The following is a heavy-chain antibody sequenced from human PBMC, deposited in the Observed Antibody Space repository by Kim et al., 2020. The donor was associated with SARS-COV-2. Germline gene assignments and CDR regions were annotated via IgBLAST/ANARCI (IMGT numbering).Heavy chain of an antibody. D-gene: IGHD3-10*01. CDR3: VKDRDRGSSGYYYGMDV. CDR2: ISSNGGST. Sequence: GGSLRLSCSASGFTFSSYAMHWVRQAPGKGLEYVSAISSNGGSTYYADSVKGRFTISRDNSKNTLYLQMSSLRAEDTAVYYCVKDRDRGSSGYYYGMDVWGQGTTVTVSS. CDR1: GFTFSSYA. J-gene: IGHJ6*02. V-gene: IGHV3-64D*09.